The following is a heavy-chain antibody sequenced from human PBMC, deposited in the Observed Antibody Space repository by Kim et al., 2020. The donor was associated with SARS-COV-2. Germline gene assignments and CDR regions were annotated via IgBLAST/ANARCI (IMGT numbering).Heavy chain of an antibody. CDR3: AKDTYGMAMDV. D-gene: IGHD3-10*01. J-gene: IGHJ6*03. Sequence: NKNYADLVKGRFTISRDNSKDTLYLQMNSLRAEDTAVYYCAKDTYGMAMDVWGKGTTVTVSS. V-gene: IGHV3-30*02. CDR2: NK.